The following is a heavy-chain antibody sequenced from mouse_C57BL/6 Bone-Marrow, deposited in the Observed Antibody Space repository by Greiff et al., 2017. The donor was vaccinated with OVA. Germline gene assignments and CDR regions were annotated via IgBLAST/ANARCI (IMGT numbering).Heavy chain of an antibody. CDR1: GFTFSSYG. V-gene: IGHV5-6*01. J-gene: IGHJ1*03. D-gene: IGHD1-1*01. CDR3: ARHEIGPGSSLCWYFDV. Sequence: EVKLVESGGDLVKPGGSLKLSCAASGFTFSSYGMSWVRQTPDKRLEWVATISSGGSYTYYPDSVKGRFTISRDNAKNTLYLQMSSLKSEDTAMYYCARHEIGPGSSLCWYFDVWGTGTTVTVSS. CDR2: ISSGGSYT.